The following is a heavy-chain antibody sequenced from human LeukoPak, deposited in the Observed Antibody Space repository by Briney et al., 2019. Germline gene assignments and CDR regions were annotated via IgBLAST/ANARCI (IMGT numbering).Heavy chain of an antibody. CDR3: ARGPGVYSGYDWDY. V-gene: IGHV4-59*08. D-gene: IGHD5-12*01. CDR1: GGSISTYK. CDR2: TYNSGST. J-gene: IGHJ4*01. Sequence: SETLSLTCSVSGGSISTYKWSSLPQPPGKGLEWFGYTYNSGSTVYNPSLKSRATMSIDTSKNQFSLRLTSVIAADTAVYYCARGPGVYSGYDWDYWGQGTLVTVYS.